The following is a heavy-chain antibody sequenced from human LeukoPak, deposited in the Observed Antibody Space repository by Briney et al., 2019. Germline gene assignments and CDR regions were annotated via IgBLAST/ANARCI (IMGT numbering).Heavy chain of an antibody. Sequence: ASVKVSCKASGYTFTGYYMHWVRQAPGQGLEWMGWINPNSGGTNYAQKFQGRVTMTRDTSISTAYMELSRLSSDDTAVYYCAREALDYYDSSGYRFDYWGQGTLVTVSS. CDR1: GYTFTGYY. CDR2: INPNSGGT. V-gene: IGHV1-2*02. J-gene: IGHJ4*02. D-gene: IGHD3-22*01. CDR3: AREALDYYDSSGYRFDY.